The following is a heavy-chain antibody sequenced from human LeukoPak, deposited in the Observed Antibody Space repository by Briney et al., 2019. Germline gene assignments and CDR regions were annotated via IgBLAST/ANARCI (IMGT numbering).Heavy chain of an antibody. CDR1: GGSFSGYY. CDR3: ARGYCSSTSCYRSLWFDS. CDR2: INHSGST. D-gene: IGHD2-2*02. V-gene: IGHV4-34*01. Sequence: SETLSLTCAVYGGSFSGYYWSWIRQPPGKGLEWIGEINHSGSTNYNPSLKSRVTISVDTSKNQFSLKLSSVTAADTAVYYCARGYCSSTSCYRSLWFDSWGQGTLVTVSS. J-gene: IGHJ5*01.